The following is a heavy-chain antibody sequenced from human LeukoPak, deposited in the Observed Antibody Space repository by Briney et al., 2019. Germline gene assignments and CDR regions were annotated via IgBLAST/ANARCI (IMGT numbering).Heavy chain of an antibody. Sequence: GGSLRLSCAASEFTLSDHYMDWVRQAPWKGLEWLGRIRNKANRDTTEYGASVQGRFTISRDDSKNSLFLQMNSLKTEDTAVYYCARRRYCSGGNCYSPFDNWGQGTLVTVSS. CDR1: EFTLSDHY. V-gene: IGHV3-72*01. CDR2: IRNKANRDTT. J-gene: IGHJ4*02. D-gene: IGHD2-15*01. CDR3: ARRRYCSGGNCYSPFDN.